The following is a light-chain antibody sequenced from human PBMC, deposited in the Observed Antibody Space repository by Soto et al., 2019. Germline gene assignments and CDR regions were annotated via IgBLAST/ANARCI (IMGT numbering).Light chain of an antibody. CDR2: AAS. Sequence: DIQMTQSPSSLSASVGDRVTITCRASQSISSYLNWYQQKPGKAPKLLIYAASTLQSGVPSRFSGSGSGTDFTLTISSLQPEDFATYYCQQLNSWTFGPGTKVDIK. CDR1: QSISSY. CDR3: QQLNSWT. J-gene: IGKJ3*01. V-gene: IGKV1-39*01.